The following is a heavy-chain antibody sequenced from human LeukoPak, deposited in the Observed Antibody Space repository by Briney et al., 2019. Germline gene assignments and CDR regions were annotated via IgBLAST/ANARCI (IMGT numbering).Heavy chain of an antibody. CDR1: GGTFSSSA. CDR3: ARGRKWLRSGWFDP. J-gene: IGHJ5*02. V-gene: IGHV1-69*04. Sequence: ASVKVSCKASGGTFSSSAISWVRQAPGQGLEWMGRIIPILGIANYAQKFQGRVTITADKSTSTAYMELSSLRSEDTAVYYCARGRKWLRSGWFDPWGQGTLVTVSS. D-gene: IGHD5-12*01. CDR2: IIPILGIA.